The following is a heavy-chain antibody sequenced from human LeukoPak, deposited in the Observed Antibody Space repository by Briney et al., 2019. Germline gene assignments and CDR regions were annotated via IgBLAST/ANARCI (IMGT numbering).Heavy chain of an antibody. J-gene: IGHJ3*02. CDR1: GLDFSRYA. Sequence: GGSLRLSCAASGLDFSRYAVNWVRQAPGTGLKWVSTISSSGATTYYADSVKGRFTISRDNSNDTVFLQMNSLRVDDTAVYYCAKDLSPYSYGPRNAFDIWGQGTMVTVSS. CDR3: AKDLSPYSYGPRNAFDI. CDR2: ISSSGATT. V-gene: IGHV3-23*01. D-gene: IGHD5-18*01.